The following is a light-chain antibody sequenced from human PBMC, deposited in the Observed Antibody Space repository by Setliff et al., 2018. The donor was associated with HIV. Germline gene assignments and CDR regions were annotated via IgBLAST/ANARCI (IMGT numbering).Light chain of an antibody. Sequence: QSVLTQPASVSGSPGQSITISCTGTSSDVGAYNFVSWYQQHPGKAPKLMIYDVSKRPSGVSNRSSGSKSGNTASLTISGLQAEDEAVYYCSSYTTSRSWVFGGGTKVTVL. CDR3: SSYTTSRSWV. V-gene: IGLV2-14*01. CDR1: SSDVGAYNF. CDR2: DVS. J-gene: IGLJ3*02.